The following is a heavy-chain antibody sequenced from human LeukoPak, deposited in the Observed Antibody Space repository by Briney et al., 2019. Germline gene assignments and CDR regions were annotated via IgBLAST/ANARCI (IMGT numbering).Heavy chain of an antibody. D-gene: IGHD6-19*01. CDR3: AREDGYSSGWYRGATGFDY. CDR1: GYTFTSYG. J-gene: IGHJ4*02. CDR2: ISAYNGNT. V-gene: IGHV1-18*01. Sequence: GASVKVSCKASGYTFTSYGISWVRQAPGQGLEWMGWISAYNGNTNYAQKLQGRVTMTTDTSTSTAYMELRSLRSGDTAVYYCAREDGYSSGWYRGATGFDYWGQGTLVTVSS.